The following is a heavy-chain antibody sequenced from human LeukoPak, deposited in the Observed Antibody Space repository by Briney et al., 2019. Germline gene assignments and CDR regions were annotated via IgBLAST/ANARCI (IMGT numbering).Heavy chain of an antibody. CDR3: ARGRLAPNCSGGSCYNMFDY. D-gene: IGHD2-15*01. CDR1: GYSISSGYY. J-gene: IGHJ4*02. Sequence: ASETLSLTCIVSGYSISSGYYWGWIRQPPGKGLEWIGEINHSGSTNYNPSLKSRVTISVDTSKNQFSLKLSSVTAADTAVYYCARGRLAPNCSGGSCYNMFDYWGQGTLVTVSS. V-gene: IGHV4-38-2*02. CDR2: INHSGST.